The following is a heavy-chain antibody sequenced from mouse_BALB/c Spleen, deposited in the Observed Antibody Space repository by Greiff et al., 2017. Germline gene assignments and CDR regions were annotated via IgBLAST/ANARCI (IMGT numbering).Heavy chain of an antibody. CDR3: ARVGISHAMNY. CDR2: IYPGDGDT. CDR1: GYTFTSYW. V-gene: IGHV1-87*01. J-gene: IGHJ4*01. D-gene: IGHD1-1*02. Sequence: VQLVESGAELVRPGASVKLSCKASGYTFTSYWMQWVKQRPGQGLEWIGAIYPGDGDTRYTQKFKGKATLTADKSSSTAYMQLSSLASEDSAVYYCARVGISHAMNYGGQGTSVTVSS.